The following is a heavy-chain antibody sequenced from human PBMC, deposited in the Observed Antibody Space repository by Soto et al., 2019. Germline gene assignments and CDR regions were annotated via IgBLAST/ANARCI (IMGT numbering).Heavy chain of an antibody. J-gene: IGHJ6*02. Sequence: GASVKDSCKSSGYTCTGYHMHWVRQAPGQGLEWMGWINPNSGGTNYAQKFQGWVTMTRDTSISTAYMELSRLRSDDTAVYYCARAPGVLDGMNVWGQGTTVTVSS. V-gene: IGHV1-2*04. CDR3: ARAPGVLDGMNV. CDR2: INPNSGGT. D-gene: IGHD2-15*01. CDR1: GYTCTGYH.